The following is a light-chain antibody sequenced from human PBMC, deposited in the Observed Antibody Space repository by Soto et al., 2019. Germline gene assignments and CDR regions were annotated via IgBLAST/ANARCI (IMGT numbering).Light chain of an antibody. J-gene: IGKJ4*01. V-gene: IGKV1-5*01. CDR2: DAS. CDR1: QSISSW. Sequence: DIQMTQSPSTLSASVGDRITITCRASQSISSWLAWYQQKPGKAHKLLIYDASSLESGVPSRFSGSGSGTEFTLTISRLQPDDFATYYCQQSGLTFGGGTKV. CDR3: QQSGLT.